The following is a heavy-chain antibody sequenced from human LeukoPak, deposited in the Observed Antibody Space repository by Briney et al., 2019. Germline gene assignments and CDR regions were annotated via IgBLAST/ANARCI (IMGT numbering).Heavy chain of an antibody. Sequence: SETLSLTCTVSGGSISSYYWSWIRQPAGKGLEWIGRIYTSGSTNYNPSLKSRVTISVDKSKNQFSLKLSSVTAADTAVYYCARESPLGITISGVAVKYYYYMDVWGKGTTVTVSS. CDR3: ARESPLGITISGVAVKYYYYMDV. CDR2: IYTSGST. D-gene: IGHD3-3*01. J-gene: IGHJ6*03. CDR1: GGSISSYY. V-gene: IGHV4-4*07.